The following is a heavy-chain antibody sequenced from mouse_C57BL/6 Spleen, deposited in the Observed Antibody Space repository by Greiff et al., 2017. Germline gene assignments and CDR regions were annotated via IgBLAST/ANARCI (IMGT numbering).Heavy chain of an antibody. CDR2: IDPETGGT. CDR3: TRTTTVVARGFAY. J-gene: IGHJ3*01. D-gene: IGHD1-1*01. Sequence: QVQLKESGAELVRPGASVTLSCKASGYTFTDYEMHWVKQTPVHGLEWIGAIDPETGGTAYNQKFKGKAILTADKSSSTAYMELRSLTSEDSAVYYCTRTTTVVARGFAYWGQGTLVTVSA. V-gene: IGHV1-15*01. CDR1: GYTFTDYE.